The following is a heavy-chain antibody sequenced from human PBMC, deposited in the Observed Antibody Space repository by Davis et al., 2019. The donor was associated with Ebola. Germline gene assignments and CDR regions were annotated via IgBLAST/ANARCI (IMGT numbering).Heavy chain of an antibody. V-gene: IGHV4-59*08. Sequence: MPSETLSLTCTVSGGSISSYYWSWIRQPPGKGLEWIGYFYYSGSTTYNPSLKSRVTISVDTSKKQFSLKLSSVTAADTAVYYCARSITIFGVVTSGFQHWGQGTRVTVSS. CDR1: GGSISSYY. CDR2: FYYSGST. J-gene: IGHJ1*01. D-gene: IGHD3-3*01. CDR3: ARSITIFGVVTSGFQH.